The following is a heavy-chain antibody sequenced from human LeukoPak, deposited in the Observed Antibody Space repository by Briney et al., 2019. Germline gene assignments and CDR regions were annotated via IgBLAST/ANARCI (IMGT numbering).Heavy chain of an antibody. V-gene: IGHV3-9*01. D-gene: IGHD2-15*01. CDR1: GFTFDDYA. J-gene: IGHJ3*02. CDR2: ISWNSGSI. Sequence: GGSLRLSCAASGFTFDDYAMHWVRQAPGKGLEWVSGISWNSGSIGYADSVKGRFTISRDNAKNSLYPQMNSLRAEDTALYYCAKDIYPSRYCSGGSCYSVAFDIWGQGTMVTVSS. CDR3: AKDIYPSRYCSGGSCYSVAFDI.